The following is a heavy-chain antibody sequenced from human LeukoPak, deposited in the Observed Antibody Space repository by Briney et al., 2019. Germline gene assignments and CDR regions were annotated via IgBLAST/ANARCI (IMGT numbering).Heavy chain of an antibody. J-gene: IGHJ4*02. D-gene: IGHD5-24*01. CDR1: GSTFSNYW. CDR2: IKQDGSEK. CDR3: ARDGDGYKSIPFDY. V-gene: IGHV3-7*01. Sequence: GGSLRLSCAASGSTFSNYWMSWVRQPPGKGVEWVANIKQDGSEKYYVDSVKGRFTISRDNAKNSLYLQMNNLSIEDTAVYYCARDGDGYKSIPFDYWGQGALVTVSS.